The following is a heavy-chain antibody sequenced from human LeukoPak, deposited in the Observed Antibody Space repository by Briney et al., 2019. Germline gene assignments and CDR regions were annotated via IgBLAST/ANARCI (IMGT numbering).Heavy chain of an antibody. CDR1: GFTFSDYY. Sequence: GGSLRLSCAASGFTFSDYYMSWIRQAPGKGLEWVSYISSSGSTIYYADSVKGRFTISRDNAKNSLYLQMNNLRAEDTAVYYCARVGRTVTTLQKYFGYYYYYYMDVWGKGTTVTVSS. D-gene: IGHD4-11*01. CDR2: ISSSGSTI. V-gene: IGHV3-11*01. CDR3: ARVGRTVTTLQKYFGYYYYYYMDV. J-gene: IGHJ6*03.